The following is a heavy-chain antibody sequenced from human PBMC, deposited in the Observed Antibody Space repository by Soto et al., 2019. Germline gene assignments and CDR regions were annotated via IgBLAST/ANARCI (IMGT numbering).Heavy chain of an antibody. V-gene: IGHV3-30*18. Sequence: QVQLVESGGGVVQPGRSLRLSCAASGFSFSNYGMHWVRQAPGRGLEWVAVISYDGSNKYYADSVKGRFTISRDNSKNTLYLQMNSLRAEDTAVYYCAKDGDYYDSSGSRGAFDIWGQGTMVTVSS. D-gene: IGHD3-22*01. CDR3: AKDGDYYDSSGSRGAFDI. J-gene: IGHJ3*02. CDR1: GFSFSNYG. CDR2: ISYDGSNK.